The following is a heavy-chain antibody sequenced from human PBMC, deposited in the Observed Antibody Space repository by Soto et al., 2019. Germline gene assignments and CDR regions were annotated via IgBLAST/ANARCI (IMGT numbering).Heavy chain of an antibody. V-gene: IGHV4-59*02. CDR2: MHSTGTS. CDR1: GAFVSCSF. D-gene: IGHD3-16*01. Sequence: SETLSLTCSVSGAFVSCSFWSWIRQPPGKGLEYIGFMHSTGTSDYNSSLKSRVSVSVDTSKNQISLNLKSVTAEDTAVYYCARSGNTFERVVWGQGILVTVSS. CDR3: ARSGNTFERVV. J-gene: IGHJ4*02.